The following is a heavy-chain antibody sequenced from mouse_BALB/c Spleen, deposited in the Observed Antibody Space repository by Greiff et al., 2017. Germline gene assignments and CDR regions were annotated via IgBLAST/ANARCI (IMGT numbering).Heavy chain of an antibody. CDR1: GYSITSDYA. CDR3: ARLTGYDGGFAY. Sequence: EVKLMESGPGLVKPSQSLSLTCTVTGYSITSDYAWNWIRQFPGNKLEWMGYISYSGSTSYNPSLKSRISITRDTSKNQFFLQLNSVTTEDTATYYCARLTGYDGGFAYWGQGTLVTVSA. D-gene: IGHD2-2*01. CDR2: ISYSGST. J-gene: IGHJ3*01. V-gene: IGHV3-2*02.